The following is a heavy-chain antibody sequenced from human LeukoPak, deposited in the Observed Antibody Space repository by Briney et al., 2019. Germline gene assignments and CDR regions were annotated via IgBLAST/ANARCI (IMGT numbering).Heavy chain of an antibody. D-gene: IGHD6-19*01. V-gene: IGHV3-48*01. J-gene: IGHJ3*01. CDR3: AREVSGWPDAFDV. CDR2: ISSSSSTM. CDR1: EFTFSNYN. Sequence: GGSLRLSCTASEFTFSNYNMNWVRQAPGKGLEWVSYISSSSSTMYYADSVKGRFTISRDNAKNSLYLQLNSLRAEDTAVYYCAREVSGWPDAFDVWGQGALVTVSS.